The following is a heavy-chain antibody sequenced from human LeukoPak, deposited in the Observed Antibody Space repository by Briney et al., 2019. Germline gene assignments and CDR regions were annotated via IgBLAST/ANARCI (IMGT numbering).Heavy chain of an antibody. CDR3: ARGEYSSSSIYYYYYMDV. CDR1: GYTFTSYD. J-gene: IGHJ6*03. CDR2: MNPNSGNT. Sequence: ASVTVSCKASGYTFTSYDINWVRQAPGQGLEWMGWMNPNSGNTVYAQKFQGRVTITRNTSISTAYMELSSLRSEDTAVYYCARGEYSSSSIYYYYYMDVWGKGTTVTVSS. V-gene: IGHV1-8*01. D-gene: IGHD6-6*01.